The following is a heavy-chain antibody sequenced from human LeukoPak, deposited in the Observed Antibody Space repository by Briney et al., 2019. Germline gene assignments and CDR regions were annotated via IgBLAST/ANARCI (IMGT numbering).Heavy chain of an antibody. J-gene: IGHJ5*02. V-gene: IGHV3-21*01. CDR2: ISSSSSYI. Sequence: GGSLRLSCAASGFTFSSYSMNWVRQAPGKGLEWVSSISSSSSYIYYADSVKGRFTISRDNAKNSLYLQMNSLRAEDTAVYYCARGIDSNGYQLKGFGPWGQGTLVTVSS. CDR1: GFTFSSYS. CDR3: ARGIDSNGYQLKGFGP. D-gene: IGHD3-22*01.